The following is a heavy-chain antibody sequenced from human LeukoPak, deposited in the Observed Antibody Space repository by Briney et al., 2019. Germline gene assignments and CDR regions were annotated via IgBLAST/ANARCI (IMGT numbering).Heavy chain of an antibody. CDR1: GYTFTGYY. V-gene: IGHV1-2*02. D-gene: IGHD3-22*01. CDR3: ARASYSSGYYILGY. CDR2: INPNSGGT. Sequence: ASVKDSCKASGYTFTGYYMHWVREAPGQGLEWMGWINPNSGGTNYAQKFQGRVTMTRDTSISTAYMELSRLRSDDTAVYYCARASYSSGYYILGYWGQGTLVTVSS. J-gene: IGHJ4*02.